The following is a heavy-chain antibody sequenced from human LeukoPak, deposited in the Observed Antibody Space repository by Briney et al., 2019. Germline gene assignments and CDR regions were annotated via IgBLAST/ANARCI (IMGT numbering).Heavy chain of an antibody. V-gene: IGHV4-59*01. CDR1: GGSISSYY. CDR2: IYYSGST. Sequence: SETLSLTCTVSGGSISSYYWSWIRQPPGKGLEWIGYIYYSGSTNYNPSLKSRVTISVDTSKNQFSLKLSSVTAADTAVYYCARGSAYYDFWSGPSGAFDIWGQGTMVTVSS. D-gene: IGHD3-3*01. J-gene: IGHJ3*02. CDR3: ARGSAYYDFWSGPSGAFDI.